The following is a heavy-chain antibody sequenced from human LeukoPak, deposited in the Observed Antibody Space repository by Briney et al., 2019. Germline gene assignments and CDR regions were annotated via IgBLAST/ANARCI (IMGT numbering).Heavy chain of an antibody. V-gene: IGHV3-23*01. J-gene: IGHJ6*02. CDR2: ISGSGGST. CDR1: GFTFSSYA. CDR3: AVCYCSGGSCYPNVNYYYYYGMDV. D-gene: IGHD2-15*01. Sequence: GGSLRLSCAASGFTFSSYAMSWVRQAPGKGLEWVSAISGSGGSTYYVDSVKGRFTISRDNSKNTLYLQMNSLRAEDTAVYYCAVCYCSGGSCYPNVNYYYYYGMDVWGQGTTVTVSS.